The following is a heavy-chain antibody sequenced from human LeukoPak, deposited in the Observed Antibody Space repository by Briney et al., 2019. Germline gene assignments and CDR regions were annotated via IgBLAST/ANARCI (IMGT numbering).Heavy chain of an antibody. CDR3: ARNWVADSFDF. J-gene: IGHJ3*01. D-gene: IGHD6-19*01. Sequence: PSETLSLTCTVSGGSISNSTYYWGWVRQPPGKGLEWIGSIFYRGSTYYTPSLKSRVTISVDTSKNQFSLKLTSVTAADTAMYFCARNWVADSFDFWGRGKMVTVSS. CDR2: IFYRGST. V-gene: IGHV4-39*01. CDR1: GGSISNSTYY.